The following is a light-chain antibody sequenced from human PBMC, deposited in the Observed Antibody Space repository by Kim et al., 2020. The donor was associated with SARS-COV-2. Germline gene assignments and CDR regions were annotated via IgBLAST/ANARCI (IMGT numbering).Light chain of an antibody. V-gene: IGLV3-1*01. Sequence: SYELTQPPSVSVSPGQTASITCSGDKLGNKYASWYQQKPGQSPLLVIYQDKKRPSGVPERISGSNSGNTATLTISGTQALDEADYYCQVWDSGVVFGGGTQLTVL. CDR2: QDK. J-gene: IGLJ3*02. CDR1: KLGNKY. CDR3: QVWDSGVV.